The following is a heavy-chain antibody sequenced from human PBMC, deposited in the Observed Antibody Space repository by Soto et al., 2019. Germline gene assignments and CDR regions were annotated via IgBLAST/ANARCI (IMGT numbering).Heavy chain of an antibody. Sequence: SETLSLTCSVSNGSISGFYWTWIRQPPGKILEWIGYIHYSGRTDYNPSLTSRATMSVDTPKNQFSLNLKSITAADTAVYYCVRVGVGIGNHFDSWGRGTLVTVSS. CDR3: VRVGVGIGNHFDS. CDR2: IHYSGRT. CDR1: NGSISGFY. J-gene: IGHJ4*02. V-gene: IGHV4-59*12. D-gene: IGHD1-26*01.